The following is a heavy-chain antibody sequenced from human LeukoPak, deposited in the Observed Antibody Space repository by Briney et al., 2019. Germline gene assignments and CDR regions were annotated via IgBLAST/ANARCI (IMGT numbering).Heavy chain of an antibody. CDR1: GFSVSSTY. V-gene: IGHV3-21*01. Sequence: GSLRLSCGASGFSVSSTYMNWVRQAPGKGLEWVSSITGSSSYMFYADSVKGRFTISRDNAKNSLYLQMNSLRAEDTAVYYCARIPPTAVKPGDAFDIWGQGTILTVSS. J-gene: IGHJ3*02. CDR2: ITGSSSYM. D-gene: IGHD4-23*01. CDR3: ARIPPTAVKPGDAFDI.